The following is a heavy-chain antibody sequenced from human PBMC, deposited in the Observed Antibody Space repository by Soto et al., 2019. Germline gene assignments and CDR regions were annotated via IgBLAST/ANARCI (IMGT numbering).Heavy chain of an antibody. V-gene: IGHV4-59*01. Sequence: SETLSLTCTFSCGSIISYYWSWIRQPPGKGLEWIGYIYYSGSTNYNPSLKSRVTISVDTSKNQFSLKLSSVTAADTAVYYCARSGSAVAGSSYDYWGQGTLVTVSS. D-gene: IGHD6-19*01. J-gene: IGHJ4*02. CDR2: IYYSGST. CDR1: CGSIISYY. CDR3: ARSGSAVAGSSYDY.